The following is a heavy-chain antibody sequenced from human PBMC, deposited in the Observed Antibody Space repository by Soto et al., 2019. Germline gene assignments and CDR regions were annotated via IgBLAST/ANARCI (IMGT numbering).Heavy chain of an antibody. CDR3: ARGLQRRFGGYKGLGYHGMDV. Sequence: TLSLTCAFNGLSFSYYYLIWVRPPPGKGLEWIGGISHSGSTSYNPSLKSRVTISIDTSKNQFSLKLSSVSAADTAMYYCARGLQRRFGGYKGLGYHGMDVWGQGTTVTVS. D-gene: IGHD5-12*01. CDR1: GLSFSYYY. V-gene: IGHV4-34*01. J-gene: IGHJ6*02. CDR2: ISHSGST.